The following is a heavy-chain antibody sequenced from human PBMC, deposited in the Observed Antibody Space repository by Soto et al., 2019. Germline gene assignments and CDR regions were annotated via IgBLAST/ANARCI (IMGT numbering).Heavy chain of an antibody. J-gene: IGHJ4*02. CDR3: AKLTAA. V-gene: IGHV3-23*01. D-gene: IGHD6-13*01. CDR2: ISGRDGDT. Sequence: VGSLRLSCAASGFTFSGYAMTWVRQAPGKGLEWVSIISGRDGDTYYADSVKGRFAISRDNSKNTLYLQMNSLRDEDTAVYYCAKLTAAWGQGTLVTVSS. CDR1: GFTFSGYA.